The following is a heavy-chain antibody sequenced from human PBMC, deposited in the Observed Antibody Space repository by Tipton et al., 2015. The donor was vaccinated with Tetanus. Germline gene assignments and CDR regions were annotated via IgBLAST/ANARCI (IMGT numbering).Heavy chain of an antibody. J-gene: IGHJ6*02. CDR3: AKDTGVTPHYGMDV. D-gene: IGHD2-21*02. CDR1: GFTVSGNY. Sequence: SLRLSCAASGFTVSGNYMSWVRQAPGKGLEWVSGISWNSGSIGYADSVKGRFTISRDNAKNSLYLQMNSLRAEDTALYYCAKDTGVTPHYGMDVWGQGTTVTVSS. V-gene: IGHV3-9*01. CDR2: ISWNSGSI.